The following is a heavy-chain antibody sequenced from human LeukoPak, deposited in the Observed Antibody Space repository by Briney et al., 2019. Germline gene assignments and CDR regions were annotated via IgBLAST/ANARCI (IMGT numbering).Heavy chain of an antibody. CDR3: ARVSGATDAFGI. J-gene: IGHJ3*02. CDR1: GFTFSGFW. D-gene: IGHD1-26*01. Sequence: GGSLSLSCAASGFTFSGFWMHWVRQAPGKGLEWVSVIYSGGSTYYADSVKGRFTISRDNSKNTLYLQMNSLRAEDTAVYYCARVSGATDAFGIWGQGTMVTVSS. CDR2: IYSGGST. V-gene: IGHV3-53*01.